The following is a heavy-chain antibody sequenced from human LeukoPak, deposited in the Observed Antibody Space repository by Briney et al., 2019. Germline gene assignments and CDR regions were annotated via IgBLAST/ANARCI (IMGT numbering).Heavy chain of an antibody. CDR2: IYYSGST. Sequence: SETLSLTCTVSGGSISSYYWSWIRQPPGKGLEWIGYIYYSGSTNYNPSLKSRVTISVDTSKNQFSLKLSSVTAADTAVYYCARTLRGYDILTGYYRFDPWGQGTLVTASS. D-gene: IGHD3-9*01. CDR3: ARTLRGYDILTGYYRFDP. V-gene: IGHV4-59*01. CDR1: GGSISSYY. J-gene: IGHJ5*02.